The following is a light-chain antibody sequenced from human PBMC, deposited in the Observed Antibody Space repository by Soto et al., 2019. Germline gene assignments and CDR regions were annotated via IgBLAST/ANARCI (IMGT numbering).Light chain of an antibody. CDR2: GAS. J-gene: IGKJ1*01. CDR1: QSISSSY. CDR3: LQYGMSPWT. V-gene: IGKV3-20*01. Sequence: EIVLTQSPGTLSLSPGERATLSCRASQSISSSYLAWHQQKSGQAPRLRIYGASSRATGIPDRFSGSGSGTDFTLTISRLEPEDFAVYYCLQYGMSPWTFGQGTKVEIK.